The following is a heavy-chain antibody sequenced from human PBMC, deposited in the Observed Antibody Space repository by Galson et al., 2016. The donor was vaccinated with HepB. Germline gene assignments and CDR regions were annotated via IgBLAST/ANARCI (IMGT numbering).Heavy chain of an antibody. D-gene: IGHD1-1*01. J-gene: IGHJ3*02. CDR2: IYYSGST. V-gene: IGHV4-39*01. CDR1: GGSISSSSYY. Sequence: SETLSLTCTVSGGSISSSSYYWGWIRQPPGKGLEWIGSIYYSGSTYYNPSLKSRVTISVDTSKNQFSLKLSSVTAADTAVYYCARQPLEVNAFDIWGQGTMVTVSS. CDR3: ARQPLEVNAFDI.